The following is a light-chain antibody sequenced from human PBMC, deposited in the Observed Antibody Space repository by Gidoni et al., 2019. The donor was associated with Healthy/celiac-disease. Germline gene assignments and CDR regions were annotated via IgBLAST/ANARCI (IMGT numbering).Light chain of an antibody. J-gene: IGKJ4*01. CDR3: QQYDNLLT. V-gene: IGKV1-33*01. CDR2: DAS. CDR1: QDISNY. Sequence: DIQMTQPPSSLSASVGERVTNTCQAKQDISNYLNWYQQKPGKAPKLLIYDASNLETGAPPRFGGSGSGTDITITSSSLQPEDVASYYCQQYDNLLTFGEGTKVEIK.